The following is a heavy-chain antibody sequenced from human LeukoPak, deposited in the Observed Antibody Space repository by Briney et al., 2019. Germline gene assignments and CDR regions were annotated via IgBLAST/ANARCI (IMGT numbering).Heavy chain of an antibody. D-gene: IGHD3-22*01. CDR1: GFTFSSYS. CDR2: ISSSSSDI. Sequence: GGSLRLSCAASGFTFSSYSMNWVRQAPGKGLEWGSSISSSSSDIYYAYSVKGRFTISLDNAKTSLYLQMNSLRAEDTAVYYCAREGYYYDSSGYYYKDAFDIWGQGTVVPVSS. J-gene: IGHJ3*02. V-gene: IGHV3-21*01. CDR3: AREGYYYDSSGYYYKDAFDI.